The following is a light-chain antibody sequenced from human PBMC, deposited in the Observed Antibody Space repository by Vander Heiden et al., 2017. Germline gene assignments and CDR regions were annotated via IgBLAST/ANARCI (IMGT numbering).Light chain of an antibody. J-gene: IGLJ2*01. CDR2: EVT. Sequence: QSALTQPPSVSGSPGQSVTISCTGTSRDIGSYNRVSWYQQAPGTAPKLIIYEVTNRPSGVPGRFSASKSGNTASLTISGLQADDEADYYCNSYTTNNTLVFGGGTKLTVL. CDR1: SRDIGSYNR. V-gene: IGLV2-18*02. CDR3: NSYTTNNTLV.